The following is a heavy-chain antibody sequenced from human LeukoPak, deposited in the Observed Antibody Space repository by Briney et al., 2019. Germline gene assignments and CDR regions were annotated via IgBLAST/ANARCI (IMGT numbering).Heavy chain of an antibody. V-gene: IGHV4-31*02. Sequence: LRLSCAASGFTFSSYAMTWVRQAPGKGLEWIGYISYSGSTNYSPSLKSRVTISRDTSKNQFSLKLSSVTAADTAVYYCARESYSGYDLFFDSWGQGTQVTVSS. CDR3: ARESYSGYDLFFDS. D-gene: IGHD5-12*01. CDR2: ISYSGST. J-gene: IGHJ4*02. CDR1: GFTFSSYA.